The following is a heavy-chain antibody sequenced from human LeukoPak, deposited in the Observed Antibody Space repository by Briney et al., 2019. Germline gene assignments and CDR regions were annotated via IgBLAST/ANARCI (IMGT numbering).Heavy chain of an antibody. CDR3: AKVFSGWSADY. CDR1: GFTFSSYG. Sequence: PGGSLRLSCAASGFTFSSYGMHWVRQAPGKGLEWVAVISYDGSNKYYADSVKGRFTISRDNSKNTLYLQMNSLRAEDTAVYYCAKVFSGWSADYWGQGTLVTVSS. D-gene: IGHD6-19*01. V-gene: IGHV3-30*18. CDR2: ISYDGSNK. J-gene: IGHJ4*02.